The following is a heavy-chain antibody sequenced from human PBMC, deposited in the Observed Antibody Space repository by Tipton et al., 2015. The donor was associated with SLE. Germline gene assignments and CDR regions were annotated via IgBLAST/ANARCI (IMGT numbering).Heavy chain of an antibody. V-gene: IGHV4-31*03. CDR1: GDSVKSHGYF. Sequence: TLSLTCSVSGDSVKSHGYFWTWIRQLPGLGLEWIGDIFYNGVTNYNPSLKSRVAMSLDTSKNHFSLKLSSVTAADTAVYYCARERYSLDTAMVTGHYYYYGMDVWGQGTTVTVSS. D-gene: IGHD5-18*01. J-gene: IGHJ6*02. CDR2: IFYNGVT. CDR3: ARERYSLDTAMVTGHYYYYGMDV.